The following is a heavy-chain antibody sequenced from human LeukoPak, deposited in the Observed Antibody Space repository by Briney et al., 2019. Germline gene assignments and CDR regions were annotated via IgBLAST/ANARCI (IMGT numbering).Heavy chain of an antibody. V-gene: IGHV3-48*01. CDR2: ISLSSSTI. J-gene: IGHJ4*02. CDR3: STAKFDY. Sequence: PGGSLRLSGAASGVTLCSYSINWVRQAPGKGLEWVSYISLSSSTIYYADSVKGRFTISRDNAKNSLFLQMSRLRAEDTAVCYCSTAKFDYWGQGTLVTVSS. CDR1: GVTLCSYS.